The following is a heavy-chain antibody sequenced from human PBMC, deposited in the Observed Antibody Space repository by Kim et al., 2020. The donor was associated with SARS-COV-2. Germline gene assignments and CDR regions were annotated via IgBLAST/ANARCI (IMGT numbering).Heavy chain of an antibody. CDR1: GFTVSSNY. J-gene: IGHJ4*02. V-gene: IGHV3-66*01. Sequence: GGSLRLSCAASGFTVSSNYMSWVRQAPGKGLEWVSVIYSGGSTYYADSVKGRFTISRDNSKNTLYLQMNSLRAEDTAVYYCASTRPYYYDSSGYSYFDYWGQGTLVTVSS. D-gene: IGHD3-22*01. CDR2: IYSGGST. CDR3: ASTRPYYYDSSGYSYFDY.